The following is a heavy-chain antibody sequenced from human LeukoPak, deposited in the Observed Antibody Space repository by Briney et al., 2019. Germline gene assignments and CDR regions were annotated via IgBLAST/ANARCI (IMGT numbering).Heavy chain of an antibody. V-gene: IGHV1-69*06. CDR2: IIPIFGTA. Sequence: SVKVSCKASGYTFTGYYMHWVRQAPGQRLEWMGGIIPIFGTANYAQKFQGRVTITADKSTSTAYMELSSLRSEDTAVYYCARERIAVAGTAHFDYWGQGTLVTVSS. D-gene: IGHD6-19*01. J-gene: IGHJ4*02. CDR3: ARERIAVAGTAHFDY. CDR1: GYTFTGYY.